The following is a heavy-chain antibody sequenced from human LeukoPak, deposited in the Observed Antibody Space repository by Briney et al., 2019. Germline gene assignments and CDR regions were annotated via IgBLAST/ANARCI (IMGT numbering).Heavy chain of an antibody. D-gene: IGHD3-10*01. CDR3: ARGVITMVRGVILYGMDV. J-gene: IGHJ6*02. Sequence: ASVKVSCKASGYTFTSYGISWVRQAPGQGLEWMGWISAHNGNTNYAQKLQGRVTMTTDTSTSTAYMELRSLRSDDTAVYYCARGVITMVRGVILYGMDVWGQGTTVTVSS. CDR1: GYTFTSYG. CDR2: ISAHNGNT. V-gene: IGHV1-18*01.